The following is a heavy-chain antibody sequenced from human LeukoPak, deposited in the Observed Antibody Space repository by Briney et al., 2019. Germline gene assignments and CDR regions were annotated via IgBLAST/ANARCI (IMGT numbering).Heavy chain of an antibody. CDR2: INSDGSST. Sequence: GGSRRLSCAASGFTFSSYWMHWVRQAPGKGLVWVSRINSDGSSTSYADSVKGRFTISRDNAKNTLYLQMNSLRAEDTAVYYCASRGGDSSSSLYGMDVWGQGTMVTVSS. J-gene: IGHJ6*02. V-gene: IGHV3-74*01. CDR1: GFTFSSYW. D-gene: IGHD6-6*01. CDR3: ASRGGDSSSSLYGMDV.